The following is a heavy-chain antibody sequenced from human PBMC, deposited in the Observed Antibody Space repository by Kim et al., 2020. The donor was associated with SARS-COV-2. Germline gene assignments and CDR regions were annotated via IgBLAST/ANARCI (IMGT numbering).Heavy chain of an antibody. CDR3: AKDRGLGGGDGYFQH. V-gene: IGHV3-23*01. Sequence: AVKGRFTISRDNSKSTLYLQMSSLGAEGTAVYYCAKDRGLGGGDGYFQHWGQGTLVTVSS. J-gene: IGHJ1*01. D-gene: IGHD2-21*02.